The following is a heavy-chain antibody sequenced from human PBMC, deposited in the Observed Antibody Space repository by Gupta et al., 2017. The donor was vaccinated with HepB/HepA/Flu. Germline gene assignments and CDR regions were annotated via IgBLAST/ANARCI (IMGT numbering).Heavy chain of an antibody. J-gene: IGHJ5*02. CDR2: IYYSGST. CDR1: GGSISSYY. V-gene: IGHV4-59*08. Sequence: QVQLQESGPGLVKPSETLSLTCTVSGGSISSYYWSWIRQPPGKGLEWIGYIYYSGSTNYNPSLKSRVTISVDTSKNQFSLKLSSVTAADTAVYYCARLVGAAGGFNWFDPWGQGTLVTVSS. D-gene: IGHD2-15*01. CDR3: ARLVGAAGGFNWFDP.